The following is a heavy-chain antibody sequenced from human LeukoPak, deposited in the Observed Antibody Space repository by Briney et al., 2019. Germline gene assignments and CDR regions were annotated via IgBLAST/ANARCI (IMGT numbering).Heavy chain of an antibody. V-gene: IGHV4-34*01. Sequence: ETLSLTCAVYGGSFSGYYWSWIRQPPGKGLEWIGEINHSGSTNYNPSLKSRVTISVDTSKNQFSLKLSSVTAADTAVYYCARDYSLGYCSSTSCCGTDWYFDLWGRGTLVTVSS. CDR3: ARDYSLGYCSSTSCCGTDWYFDL. J-gene: IGHJ2*01. CDR2: INHSGST. D-gene: IGHD2-2*01. CDR1: GGSFSGYY.